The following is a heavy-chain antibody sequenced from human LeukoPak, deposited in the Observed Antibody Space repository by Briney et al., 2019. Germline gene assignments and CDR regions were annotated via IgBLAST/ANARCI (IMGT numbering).Heavy chain of an antibody. V-gene: IGHV3-21*01. D-gene: IGHD3-22*01. CDR2: ISSSSSYI. CDR1: GFTFSSYA. J-gene: IGHJ4*02. CDR3: ARDPYYDSSGIDY. Sequence: GGSLRLSCAASGFTFSSYAMHWVRQAPGKGLEWVSSISSSSSYIYYADSVKGRFTISRDNAKNSLYLQMNSLRAEDTAVCYCARDPYYDSSGIDYWGQGTLVTVSS.